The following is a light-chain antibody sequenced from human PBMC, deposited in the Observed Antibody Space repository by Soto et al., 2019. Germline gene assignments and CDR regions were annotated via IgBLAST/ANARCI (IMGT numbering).Light chain of an antibody. CDR1: SSDVGGYNY. CDR3: CSYAGSYSYV. J-gene: IGLJ1*01. CDR2: DVS. Sequence: SVLTPPRSVSGSPGQSVTISCTGTSSDVGGYNYVSWYQEQPGKAPKLMIYDVSKRPSGVPDRFSGSKSGNTASLTISGLQAEDEADYHCCSYAGSYSYVFGTGTKVTVL. V-gene: IGLV2-11*01.